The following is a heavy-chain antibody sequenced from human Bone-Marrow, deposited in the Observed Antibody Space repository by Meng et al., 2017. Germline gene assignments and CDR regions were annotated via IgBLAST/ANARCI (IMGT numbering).Heavy chain of an antibody. Sequence: SVKVSCKASGGTFSSYAISWVRQAPGQGLEWMGGIIPIFGTANYAQKFQGRVTITTDESTSTAYMELSSLRSEDTAVYYCARGGIAAATDAFNIWGQGTMVTVSS. CDR1: GGTFSSYA. D-gene: IGHD6-13*01. V-gene: IGHV1-69*05. CDR3: ARGGIAAATDAFNI. CDR2: IIPIFGTA. J-gene: IGHJ3*02.